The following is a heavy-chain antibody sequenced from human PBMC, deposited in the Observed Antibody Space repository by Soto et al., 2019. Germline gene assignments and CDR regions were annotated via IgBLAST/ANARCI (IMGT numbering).Heavy chain of an antibody. CDR1: GGSFSGYY. J-gene: IGHJ5*02. D-gene: IGHD5-18*01. CDR3: ARGRRAYSSNNWFDP. V-gene: IGHV4-34*01. CDR2: INHSGST. Sequence: QVQLQQWGAGLLKPSETLSLTCAVYGGSFSGYYWSWIRQPPGKGLEWIGEINHSGSTNYNPSLKRRVTISVDTSKNQFSLKLSSVTAADTAVYYCARGRRAYSSNNWFDPWGQGTLVTVSS.